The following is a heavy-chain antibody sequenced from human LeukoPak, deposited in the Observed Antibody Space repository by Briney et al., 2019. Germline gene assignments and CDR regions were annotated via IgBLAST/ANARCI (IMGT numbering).Heavy chain of an antibody. V-gene: IGHV3-15*01. D-gene: IGHD1-26*01. Sequence: PGGSLRLSCAASGFTFSNAWMSWVRQAPGKGLEWVGRIKSKTDGGTTDYAAPVKGRFTISRDDSKNTLYLQMNSLKTEDTAVYYCTTHEFLRYSGSYSIRTRRLYFDYWGQGTLVTVSS. CDR2: IKSKTDGGTT. CDR1: GFTFSNAW. J-gene: IGHJ4*02. CDR3: TTHEFLRYSGSYSIRTRRLYFDY.